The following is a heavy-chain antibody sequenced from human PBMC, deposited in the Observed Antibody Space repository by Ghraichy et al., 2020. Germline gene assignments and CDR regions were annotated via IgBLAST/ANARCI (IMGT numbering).Heavy chain of an antibody. CDR3: VRDQGGIAAAGTVGWFDP. CDR2: ICYDGSNK. V-gene: IGHV3-33*01. CDR1: GFTFGCHG. D-gene: IGHD6-13*01. J-gene: IGHJ5*02. Sequence: GGSLRLSCAASGFTFGCHGMHWVRQAPGKGLEWVAVICYDGSNKYYADSVKGRFTIVRDNSKNTLYLQMNNLRAEDTAVYYCVRDQGGIAAAGTVGWFDPWGQGTLVTVSS.